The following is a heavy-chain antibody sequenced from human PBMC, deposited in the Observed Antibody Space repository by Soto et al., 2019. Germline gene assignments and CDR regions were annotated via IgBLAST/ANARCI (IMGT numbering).Heavy chain of an antibody. D-gene: IGHD4-4*01. CDR3: ARTVWLQYDY. J-gene: IGHJ4*02. Sequence: SETLSLTCTVSGGSISSYYWSWIRQPPGKGLEWIGYTYYSGSTNYNPSLKSRVTISVDTSKNQFSLKLSSVTAADTAVYYCARTVWLQYDYWGQGTLVTVSS. CDR1: GGSISSYY. CDR2: TYYSGST. V-gene: IGHV4-59*01.